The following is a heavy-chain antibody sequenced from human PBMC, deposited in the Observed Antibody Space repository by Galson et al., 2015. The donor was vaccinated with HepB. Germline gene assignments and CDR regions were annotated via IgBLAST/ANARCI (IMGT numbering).Heavy chain of an antibody. V-gene: IGHV3-66*04. D-gene: IGHD3-3*01. CDR3: ARQYYDLVPLHFDY. Sequence: SLRLSCAASGFTVSSNYMSWVRQAPGKGLEWVSVIYSGGSTYYADSVKGRFTISRDNSKNTLYLQMNSLRAEDTAVYYCARQYYDLVPLHFDYWGQGALVTVSS. CDR2: IYSGGST. CDR1: GFTVSSNY. J-gene: IGHJ4*02.